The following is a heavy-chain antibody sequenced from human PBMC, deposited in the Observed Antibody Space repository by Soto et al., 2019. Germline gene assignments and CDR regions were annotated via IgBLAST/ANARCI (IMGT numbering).Heavy chain of an antibody. D-gene: IGHD3-10*01. CDR3: ARGGFYGSGTRGWFDP. CDR1: GGSISSYY. CDR2: IYYSGST. J-gene: IGHJ5*02. Sequence: SSETLSLTCTVSGGSISSYYWSWIRQPPGKGLEWIGYIYYSGSTNYNPSLKSRVTISVDTSKNQFSLKLSSVTAADTAVYYCARGGFYGSGTRGWFDPWGQGTLVTVSS. V-gene: IGHV4-59*08.